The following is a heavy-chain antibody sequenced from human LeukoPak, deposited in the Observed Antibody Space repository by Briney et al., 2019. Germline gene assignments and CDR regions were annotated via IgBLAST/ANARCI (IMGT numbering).Heavy chain of an antibody. Sequence: SGTLSLTCAVSGGSISSSNWWSWVRQPPGKGLEWIGEIYHSGSTNYNPSLKSRVTISVDKSKNQFSLKLSSVTAADTAVYYCARSPRAYRYYYYGMDVWGQGTTVTVSS. V-gene: IGHV4-4*02. CDR2: IYHSGST. J-gene: IGHJ6*02. D-gene: IGHD5-18*01. CDR1: GGSISSSNW. CDR3: ARSPRAYRYYYYGMDV.